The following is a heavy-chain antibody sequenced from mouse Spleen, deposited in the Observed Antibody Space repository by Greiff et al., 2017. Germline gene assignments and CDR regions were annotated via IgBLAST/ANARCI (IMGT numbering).Heavy chain of an antibody. D-gene: IGHD1-2*01. CDR3: ARIYGYGAWFAY. J-gene: IGHJ3*01. V-gene: IGHV5-17*01. Sequence: DVMLVESGGGLVKPGGSLKLSCAASGFTFSDYGMHWVRQAPEKGLEWVAYISSGSSTIYYADTVKGRFTISRDNAKNTLFLQMTSLRSEDTAMYYCARIYGYGAWFAYWGQGTLVTVSA. CDR2: ISSGSSTI. CDR1: GFTFSDYG.